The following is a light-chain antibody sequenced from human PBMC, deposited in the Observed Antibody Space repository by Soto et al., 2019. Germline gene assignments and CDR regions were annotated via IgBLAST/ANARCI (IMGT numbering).Light chain of an antibody. CDR1: NSDVGGYNY. V-gene: IGLV2-14*01. Sequence: QSALTQPASVSGSPGQSIAISCTGTNSDVGGYNYVSWYQHHPGKAPTLIIYAVSNRPSGVSNRFSGSKSGNTASLTISGLQAEDEADYYCSSYTSSTTWVFGGGTKLTVL. J-gene: IGLJ3*02. CDR2: AVS. CDR3: SSYTSSTTWV.